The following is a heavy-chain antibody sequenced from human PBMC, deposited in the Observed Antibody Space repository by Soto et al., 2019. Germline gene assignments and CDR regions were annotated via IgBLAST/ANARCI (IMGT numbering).Heavy chain of an antibody. CDR2: ISDGGSNK. CDR3: AKDHDPHITGPSDL. J-gene: IGHJ5*02. Sequence: PGGSLRLSCAASGFTFSSYAMSWVRQAPGKGLEWVSFISDGGSNKYYADSVKGRFTISRDNSKNTLYLQMNSLRVEDTAVFYCAKDHDPHITGPSDLWGQGTLVTVSS. V-gene: IGHV3-23*01. CDR1: GFTFSSYA. D-gene: IGHD1-20*01.